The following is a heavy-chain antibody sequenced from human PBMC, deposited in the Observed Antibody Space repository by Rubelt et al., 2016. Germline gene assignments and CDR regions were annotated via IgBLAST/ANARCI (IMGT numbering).Heavy chain of an antibody. CDR3: AKGEQWFSSNWFGP. Sequence: EVQLVESGGGLVQPGRSLRLSCVASGFIFDDYGMSWVRQAPGKGLEWVSGINWNGGSTGYADSVKGRFTISRDNAKNSLYLQMNSRRAEDTAVYYCAKGEQWFSSNWFGPWGQGTLVSVSS. CDR1: GFIFDDYG. D-gene: IGHD6-19*01. V-gene: IGHV3-20*04. CDR2: INWNGGST. J-gene: IGHJ5*02.